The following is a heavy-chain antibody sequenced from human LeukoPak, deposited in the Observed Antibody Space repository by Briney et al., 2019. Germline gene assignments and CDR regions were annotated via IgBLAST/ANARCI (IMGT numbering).Heavy chain of an antibody. CDR2: IHHGGST. Sequence: SQTLSLTCAVSGGSISSGGYSWSRIRQPPGKGLEWIGYIHHGGSTSYNPSLRSRLTISVDRSKNQFSLKLSSMTAADTAVYYCARAPTRYGSGSADYYYYGMDVWGKGTTVTVSS. J-gene: IGHJ6*04. CDR1: GGSISSGGYS. D-gene: IGHD3-10*01. V-gene: IGHV4-30-2*01. CDR3: ARAPTRYGSGSADYYYYGMDV.